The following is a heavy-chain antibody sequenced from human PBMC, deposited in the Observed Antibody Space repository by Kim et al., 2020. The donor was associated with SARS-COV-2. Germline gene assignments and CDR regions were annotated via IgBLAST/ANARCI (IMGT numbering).Heavy chain of an antibody. D-gene: IGHD3-10*01. CDR3: ARDTGWVRGVIFGAFDI. J-gene: IGHJ3*02. CDR1: GYTFTSYA. CDR2: INAGNGNT. Sequence: ASVKVSCKASGYTFTSYAMHWVRQAPGQRLEWMGWINAGNGNTKYSQKFQGRVTITRDTSASTAYMELSSLRSEDTAVYYCARDTGWVRGVIFGAFDIWGQGTMVTVSS. V-gene: IGHV1-3*01.